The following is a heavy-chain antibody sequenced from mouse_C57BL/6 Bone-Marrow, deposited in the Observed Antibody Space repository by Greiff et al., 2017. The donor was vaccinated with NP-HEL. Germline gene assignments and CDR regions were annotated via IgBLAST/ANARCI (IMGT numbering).Heavy chain of an antibody. J-gene: IGHJ4*01. V-gene: IGHV1-69*01. CDR3: ARIYGRAYYAMDY. CDR2: IDPSDSYT. D-gene: IGHD1-1*01. CDR1: GYTFTSYW. Sequence: VQLQQPGAELVMPGASVKLSCKASGYTFTSYWMHWVKQRPGQGLEWIGEIDPSDSYTNYNQKFKGKSTLTVDKSSSTAYMQLSSLTSEDSAVYYCARIYGRAYYAMDYWGQGTSVTVSS.